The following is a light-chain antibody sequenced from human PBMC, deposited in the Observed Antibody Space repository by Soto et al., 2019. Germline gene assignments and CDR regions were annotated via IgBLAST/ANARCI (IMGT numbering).Light chain of an antibody. J-gene: IGLJ1*01. CDR3: QSYDTSMSGYV. CDR2: ENN. CDR1: SSNIGAGYE. V-gene: IGLV1-40*01. Sequence: QSVLTQPPSVSKAPGQRVTISCTRSSSNIGAGYEAHWYQQVPGTAPKLLIYENNNRPSGVPDRFSGSKSGTSASLAITGRQAEDEAEYYCQSYDTSMSGYVFGTGTKLTVL.